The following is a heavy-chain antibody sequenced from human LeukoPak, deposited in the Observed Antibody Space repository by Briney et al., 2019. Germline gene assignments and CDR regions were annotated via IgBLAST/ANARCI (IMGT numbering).Heavy chain of an antibody. Sequence: GGSLRLSCAASGFTFSSYSMNWVRQAPGKGLEWVSFISSSSGTIYYADSVKGRFTVSRDNAKNSLYLQMNSLRDEDTAVYYCARETPDPHMAWFDPWGQGTLVTVSS. CDR3: ARETPDPHMAWFDP. J-gene: IGHJ5*02. V-gene: IGHV3-48*02. CDR1: GFTFSSYS. CDR2: ISSSSGTI. D-gene: IGHD1-14*01.